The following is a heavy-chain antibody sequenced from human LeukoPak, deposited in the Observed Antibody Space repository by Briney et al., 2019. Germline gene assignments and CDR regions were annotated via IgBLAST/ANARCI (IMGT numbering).Heavy chain of an antibody. J-gene: IGHJ4*02. V-gene: IGHV3-30-3*01. CDR2: ISYDGSNK. CDR3: ARGFRVVRGVIDY. D-gene: IGHD3-10*01. Sequence: GGSLRLSCAASGFTFSSYAMHWVRQAPGKGLEWVAVISYDGSNKYYADSVKGRFTISRDNSKNTLYLQMNSLRAEDTAVYYCARGFRVVRGVIDYWGQGTLVTVSS. CDR1: GFTFSSYA.